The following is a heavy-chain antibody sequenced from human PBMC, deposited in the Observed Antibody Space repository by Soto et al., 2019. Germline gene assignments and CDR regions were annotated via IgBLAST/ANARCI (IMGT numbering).Heavy chain of an antibody. CDR3: GSKLYCNGSSCYSRHYYGMDV. Sequence: QVRLVQSGAEVKKPGSSVKVSCKVSGGTFSKYSLSWVRQTPGQGLEWMGGITPFVDTSNYAQRFLGRVTITAEKPTTTAFLEGRGLKSGKTALYFCGSKLYCNGSSCYSRHYYGMDVWGQGTTVTVSS. CDR2: ITPFVDTS. V-gene: IGHV1-69*06. J-gene: IGHJ6*02. CDR1: GGTFSKYS. D-gene: IGHD2-21*01.